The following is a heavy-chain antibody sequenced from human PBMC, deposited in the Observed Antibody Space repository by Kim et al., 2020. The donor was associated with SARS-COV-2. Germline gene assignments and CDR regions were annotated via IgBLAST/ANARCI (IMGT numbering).Heavy chain of an antibody. J-gene: IGHJ4*02. Sequence: GGSLRLSCAASGFTFSSYSMNWVRQAPGKGLEWVSYISSSSSTIYYVDSVKGRFTISRDNAKNSLYLQMNSLRDEDTAVYYCASDPQRGVRYAVSGDYWGQRTLCTVSS. V-gene: IGHV3-48*02. D-gene: IGHD3-10*01. CDR2: ISSSSSTI. CDR3: ASDPQRGVRYAVSGDY. CDR1: GFTFSSYS.